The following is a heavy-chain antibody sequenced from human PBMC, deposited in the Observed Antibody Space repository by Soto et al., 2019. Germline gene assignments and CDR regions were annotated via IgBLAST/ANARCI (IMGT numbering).Heavy chain of an antibody. J-gene: IGHJ5*02. CDR3: ARGVGSGTYYNQYNWFDP. V-gene: IGHV1-46*01. D-gene: IGHD3-10*01. Sequence: ASVKVSCKASGYTFTSYYMHWVRQAPGQGLEWMGIINPSGGSTSYAQKFQGRVTMTRDTSTSTVYMELRSLRSDDTAVYYCARGVGSGTYYNQYNWFDPWGQGTLVTVS. CDR2: INPSGGST. CDR1: GYTFTSYY.